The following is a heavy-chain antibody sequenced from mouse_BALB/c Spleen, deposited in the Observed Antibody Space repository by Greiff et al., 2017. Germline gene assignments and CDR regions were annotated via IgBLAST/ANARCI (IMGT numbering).Heavy chain of an antibody. D-gene: IGHD2-3*01. CDR1: GYSITSDYA. CDR2: ISYSGST. Sequence: EVKLQESGPGLVKPSQSLSLTCTVTGYSITSDYAWNWIRQFPGNKLEWMGYISYSGSTSYNPSLKSRISITRDTSKNQFFLQLNSVTTEDTATYYCARFDGYYVGAMDYWGQGTSVTVSS. V-gene: IGHV3-2*02. CDR3: ARFDGYYVGAMDY. J-gene: IGHJ4*01.